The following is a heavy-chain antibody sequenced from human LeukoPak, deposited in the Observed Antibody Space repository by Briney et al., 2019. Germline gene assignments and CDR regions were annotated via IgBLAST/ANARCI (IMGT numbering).Heavy chain of an antibody. V-gene: IGHV4-59*08. CDR2: INYSGST. Sequence: SETLSLTCTVCGGFISSYYWSWIRQPPAKGLEWVADINYSGSTIYIPSLKSRVTISLDTSKNQFSLKLSSMTDADTAVYYGSRRGAARRYDGRVVWGQGPTVTVSS. CDR3: SRRGAARRYDGRVV. CDR1: GGFISSYY. D-gene: IGHD6-6*01. J-gene: IGHJ6*02.